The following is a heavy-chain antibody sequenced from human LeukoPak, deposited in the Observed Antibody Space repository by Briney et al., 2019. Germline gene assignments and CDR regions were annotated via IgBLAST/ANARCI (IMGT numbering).Heavy chain of an antibody. Sequence: SETLSLTCTVSGGSISSYYWSWLRQPPGKGLEWIGYIYYSGSTNYNPSLKSRVTISVDTSKNQSSLKLSSVTAADTAVYYCTRDRRYDFWSGYDAFDIWGQGTMVTVSS. J-gene: IGHJ3*02. CDR1: GGSISSYY. CDR2: IYYSGST. D-gene: IGHD3-3*01. CDR3: TRDRRYDFWSGYDAFDI. V-gene: IGHV4-59*01.